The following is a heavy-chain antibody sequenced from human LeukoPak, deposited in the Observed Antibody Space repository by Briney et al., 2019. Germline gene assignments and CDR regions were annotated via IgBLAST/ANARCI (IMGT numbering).Heavy chain of an antibody. Sequence: GKSLRLSCTASGFTFSDYGMHWVRQPPGKGLEWVAIIWYDGSNKKYEDSVEGRFTISRDNSKNTLYLQMNSLRAEDTAVYYCARGVDYYENSGTIDYWGQGTLVTVSS. V-gene: IGHV3-33*01. CDR1: GFTFSDYG. D-gene: IGHD3-22*01. CDR2: IWYDGSNK. J-gene: IGHJ4*02. CDR3: ARGVDYYENSGTIDY.